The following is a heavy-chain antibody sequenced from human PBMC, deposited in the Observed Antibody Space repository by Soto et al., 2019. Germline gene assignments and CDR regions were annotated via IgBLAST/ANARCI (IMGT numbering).Heavy chain of an antibody. CDR1: GYTFSNFW. CDR2: IYPGDHET. J-gene: IGHJ4*02. D-gene: IGHD6-13*01. Sequence: PGASLKISCQSSGYTFSNFWIGWVRQLPGKGPEWMGIIYPGDHETRYSPSFHGKVTISADRSINTAYLQWNSLEASDTAFYFCARSPRSSPYFDYWGQGALVTVSS. CDR3: ARSPRSSPYFDY. V-gene: IGHV5-51*01.